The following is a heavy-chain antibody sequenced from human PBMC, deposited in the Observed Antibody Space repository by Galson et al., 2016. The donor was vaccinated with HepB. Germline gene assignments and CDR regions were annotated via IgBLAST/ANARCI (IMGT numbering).Heavy chain of an antibody. J-gene: IGHJ6*02. CDR3: ARGPGYYSASGRPWDYNPMDV. CDR1: GFSVSTNY. CDR2: IYTAGNT. V-gene: IGHV3-53*01. D-gene: IGHD3-10*01. Sequence: SLRLSCAVSGFSVSTNYMSWVRQAPGKGLEWVSIIYTAGNTYYTDSVKGRFTISRDNAQNTLYLQMTSLTGEGTSVYYCARGPGYYSASGRPWDYNPMDVWGQGTTVIVSS.